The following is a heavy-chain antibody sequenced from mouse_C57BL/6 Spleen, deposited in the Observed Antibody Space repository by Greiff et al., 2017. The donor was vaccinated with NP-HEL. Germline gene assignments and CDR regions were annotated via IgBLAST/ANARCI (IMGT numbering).Heavy chain of an antibody. CDR3: ASWGDYYGSSYGWYFDV. V-gene: IGHV5-4*01. CDR1: GFTFSSYA. J-gene: IGHJ1*03. CDR2: ISDGGSYT. Sequence: EVQGVESGGGLVKPGGSLKLSCAASGFTFSSYAMSWVRQTPEKRLEWVATISDGGSYTYYPDNVKGRFTISRDNAKNNLYLQMSHLKSEDTAMYYCASWGDYYGSSYGWYFDVWGTGTTVTVSS. D-gene: IGHD1-1*01.